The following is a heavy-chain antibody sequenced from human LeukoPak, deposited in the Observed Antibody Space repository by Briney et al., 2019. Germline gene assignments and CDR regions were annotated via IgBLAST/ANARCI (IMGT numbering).Heavy chain of an antibody. CDR3: ARARGGGSNPNLSDY. V-gene: IGHV1-18*01. D-gene: IGHD2-15*01. J-gene: IGHJ4*02. Sequence: ASVKVSCKASGYTFTSYGISWVRQAPGQGLEWMGWISAYNGNTNYAQKLHGRVTMTTDTSTSTAYMELRSLRSDDTAVYYCARARGGGSNPNLSDYWGQGTLVTVSS. CDR1: GYTFTSYG. CDR2: ISAYNGNT.